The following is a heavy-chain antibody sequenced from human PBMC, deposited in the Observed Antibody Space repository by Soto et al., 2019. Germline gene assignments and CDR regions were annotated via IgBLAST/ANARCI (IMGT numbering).Heavy chain of an antibody. Sequence: QVQLVQSGAEVKKTGSSVKVSCKASGGTFSSYSINWVRQAPGQGLEWMGVIIPIFGTANYAQKFQGRVTITADESTSTAYMELSSLRSEDTAVYYCAREGGRHSGGIDYWGQGTLVTVSS. V-gene: IGHV1-69*01. CDR2: IIPIFGTA. J-gene: IGHJ4*02. D-gene: IGHD1-26*01. CDR3: AREGGRHSGGIDY. CDR1: GGTFSSYS.